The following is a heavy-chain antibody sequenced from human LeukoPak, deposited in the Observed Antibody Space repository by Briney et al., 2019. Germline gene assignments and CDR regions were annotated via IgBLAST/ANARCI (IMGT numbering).Heavy chain of an antibody. D-gene: IGHD6-19*01. CDR1: GLSFGNAW. CDR2: IKSKSAGGTA. J-gene: IGHJ4*02. CDR3: TREVAGQYDFDS. Sequence: GGSLRLSCAVSGLSFGNAWMSWVRQAPGKGLEWVGRIKSKSAGGTADYAAPVKGRFTISSDDSRDTVYLRMNSLETEDTVVYYCTREVAGQYDFDSWGQGTLVTVSS. V-gene: IGHV3-15*01.